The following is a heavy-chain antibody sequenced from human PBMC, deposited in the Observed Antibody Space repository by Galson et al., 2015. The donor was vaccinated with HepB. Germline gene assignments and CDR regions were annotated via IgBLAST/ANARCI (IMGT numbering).Heavy chain of an antibody. CDR3: TRDGSGSRPESYFDY. CDR1: GATFSHYG. CDR2: IWADGTKK. V-gene: IGHV3-33*01. J-gene: IGHJ4*02. D-gene: IGHD1-26*01. Sequence: SLRLSCAMSGATFSHYGMHWVRQAPGKGLEWVAGIWADGTKKFYAESVQGRFTISRDNSKNILYLQMDSLRVEDTAAYFCTRDGSGSRPESYFDYWGQGTLVTVSS.